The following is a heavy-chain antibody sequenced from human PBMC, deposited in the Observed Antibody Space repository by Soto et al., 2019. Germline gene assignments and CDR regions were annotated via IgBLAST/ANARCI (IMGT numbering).Heavy chain of an antibody. D-gene: IGHD6-6*01. CDR3: ATGATRHPSNYYGLDI. CDR1: KVTFGSDV. J-gene: IGHJ6*02. CDR2: ISGSSGAT. V-gene: IGHV3-23*01. Sequence: ELQLLESGGRLVQPGGSLRLSSAASKVTFGSDVMNWVRQALGKGLEWVAAISGSSGATYYAESVNGRFTVSRENSNSPLFLQMNSLGAEDTAVYFCATGATRHPSNYYGLDIWGQGTTVTVS.